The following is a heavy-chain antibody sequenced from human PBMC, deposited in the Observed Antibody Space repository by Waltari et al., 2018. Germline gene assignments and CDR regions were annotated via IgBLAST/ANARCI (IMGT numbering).Heavy chain of an antibody. CDR3: AKARGVIAVAGTTYFDY. D-gene: IGHD6-19*01. CDR2: IWYDGSNK. CDR1: GFTFSSYG. J-gene: IGHJ4*02. V-gene: IGHV3-33*06. Sequence: QVQLVESGGGVVQPGRSLRLSCAASGFTFSSYGMHWVRQAPGKGLEWVAVIWYDGSNKYYADSVKGRFTISRDNSKNTLYLQMNSLRAEDTAVYYCAKARGVIAVAGTTYFDYWGQGTLVTVSS.